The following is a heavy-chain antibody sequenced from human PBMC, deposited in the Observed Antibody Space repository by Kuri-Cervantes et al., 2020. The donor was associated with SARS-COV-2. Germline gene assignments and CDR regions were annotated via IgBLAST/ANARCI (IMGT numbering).Heavy chain of an antibody. J-gene: IGHJ4*02. CDR1: GGSVSSGSYY. D-gene: IGHD1-26*01. CDR3: ARGGAGATDFDY. Sequence: GSLRLSCTVSGGSVSSGSYYWSWIRQPPGKGLEWIGYSYYSGNTNYNASLKSRVTISVDTSKNQFSLKLSPVTAADTAAYYCARGGAGATDFDYWGQGTLVTVSS. CDR2: SYYSGNT. V-gene: IGHV4-61*01.